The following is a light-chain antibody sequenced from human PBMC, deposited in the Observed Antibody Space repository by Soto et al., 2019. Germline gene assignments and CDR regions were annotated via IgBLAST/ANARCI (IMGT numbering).Light chain of an antibody. Sequence: EIVMTQSPGTLSLSPGERATISCRASQVIGSRYLAWYHQKSGQAPRLLIYGASSRATGIPDRFSGSGSGTDFTLTISRLEPEDFGVYYCQKFGSSIPHTFGQGTKLAIK. V-gene: IGKV3-20*01. CDR1: QVIGSRY. J-gene: IGKJ2*01. CDR2: GAS. CDR3: QKFGSSIPHT.